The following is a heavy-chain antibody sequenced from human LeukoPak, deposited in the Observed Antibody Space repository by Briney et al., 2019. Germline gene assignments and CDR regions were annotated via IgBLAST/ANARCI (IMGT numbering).Heavy chain of an antibody. CDR1: GYSISSGYY. J-gene: IGHJ4*02. Sequence: PSETLSLTCAVSGYSISSGYYWGWIRQPPGKGLEWIGSIYHSGSTYYNPSLKSRVTISVDTSKNQFSLKLSSVTAADTAVYYCARHPIVATIGFADYWGQGTLVTVSP. V-gene: IGHV4-38-2*01. CDR2: IYHSGST. D-gene: IGHD5-12*01. CDR3: ARHPIVATIGFADY.